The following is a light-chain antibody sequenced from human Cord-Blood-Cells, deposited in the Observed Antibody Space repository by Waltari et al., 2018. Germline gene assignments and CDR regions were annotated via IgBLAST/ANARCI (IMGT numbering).Light chain of an antibody. CDR2: DVS. CDR1: SSYGGGYNH. V-gene: IGLV2-14*01. CDR3: SSYTSSSTWV. Sequence: QSALTQPASVPGSPGQSSTISSTGTSSYGGGYNHVPWYQQHPGKAPKLMIYDVSKRPSGVSNRFSGSKSGNTASLTISGLQAEDEADYYCSSYTSSSTWVFGGGTKLTVL. J-gene: IGLJ3*02.